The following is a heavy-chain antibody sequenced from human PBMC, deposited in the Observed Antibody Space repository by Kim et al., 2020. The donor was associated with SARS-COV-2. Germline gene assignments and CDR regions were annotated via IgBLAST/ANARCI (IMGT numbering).Heavy chain of an antibody. CDR2: RGGT. D-gene: IGHD3-10*01. Sequence: RGGTSSAQRFRGRVTMTRDTSTSTVYMELRSLRSDDTAVYFCARKELPDFWGQGTLVTVSS. V-gene: IGHV1-46*01. J-gene: IGHJ4*02. CDR3: ARKELPDF.